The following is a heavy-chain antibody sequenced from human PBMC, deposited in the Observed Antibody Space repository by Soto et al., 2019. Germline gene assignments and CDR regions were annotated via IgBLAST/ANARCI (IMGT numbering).Heavy chain of an antibody. J-gene: IGHJ4*02. CDR1: GFTFRSYA. CDR2: ISGSGDST. D-gene: IGHD5-12*01. V-gene: IGHV3-23*01. CDR3: EKVPRRWLLDY. Sequence: GGSLRLSCAASGFTFRSYAMTWVRQAPGKGLEWVSSISGSGDSTYYADSVKGRFTISRDNFKNTLYLQMNSLRAEDTAVYFCEKVPRRWLLDYWGQGTPVTVSS.